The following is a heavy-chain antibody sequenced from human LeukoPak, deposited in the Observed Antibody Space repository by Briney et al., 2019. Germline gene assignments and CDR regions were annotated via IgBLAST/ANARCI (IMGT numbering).Heavy chain of an antibody. J-gene: IGHJ4*02. CDR3: ARHILDYGGNRRYFDY. CDR2: VYIRGST. D-gene: IGHD4-23*01. Sequence: PSETLSLTCTVSGDSITSDRCYRSWIRQPAGKGLEWIGRVYIRGSTDYNPSLKSRVTISLDTSKNRFSLRLNSVTAADTAVYYCARHILDYGGNRRYFDYWGQGTLVTVSS. V-gene: IGHV4-61*02. CDR1: GDSITSDRCY.